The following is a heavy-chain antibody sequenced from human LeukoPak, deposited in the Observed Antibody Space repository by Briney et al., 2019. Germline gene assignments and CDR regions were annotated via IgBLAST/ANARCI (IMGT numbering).Heavy chain of an antibody. Sequence: ASVKVSCKASGYTFTDYYMHWVRQAPGQGLEWMGWINPNSGDTNYAQKFQGRVTMTRDTSISTAYMELSSLRSEDTAVYYCARMSYYDSSGDNWFDPWGQGTLVTASS. CDR1: GYTFTDYY. D-gene: IGHD3-22*01. CDR3: ARMSYYDSSGDNWFDP. J-gene: IGHJ5*02. CDR2: INPNSGDT. V-gene: IGHV1-2*02.